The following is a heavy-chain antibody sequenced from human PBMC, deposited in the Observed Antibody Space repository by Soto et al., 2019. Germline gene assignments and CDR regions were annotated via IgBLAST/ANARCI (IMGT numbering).Heavy chain of an antibody. V-gene: IGHV3-49*03. CDR2: IRTKTYGETT. CDR3: TRDYLGQLPD. J-gene: IGHJ4*02. D-gene: IGHD1-1*01. Sequence: GGSLRLSFTASGFILRDFTMSWFRQAPGKGLEWVGYIRTKTYGETTTYAASVQDRFTISRDDSKNIAYLQMSSLKTEDTAVNYCTRDYLGQLPDWGQGTLVTVSS. CDR1: GFILRDFT.